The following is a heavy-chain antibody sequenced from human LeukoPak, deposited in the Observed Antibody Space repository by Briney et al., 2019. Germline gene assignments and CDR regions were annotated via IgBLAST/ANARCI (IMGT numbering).Heavy chain of an antibody. V-gene: IGHV1-8*01. J-gene: IGHJ5*02. CDR3: GKIGRLGRIEIFGVGPRGNWFEP. CDR2: MNPNSGNT. Sequence: GASVKVSCKASGYTFTSYDINWVRQATGQGLEWMGWMNPNSGNTGYAQKFHGRVTMTRNTSISTAYMELSSLIAEDTAVYYCGKIGRLGRIEIFGVGPRGNWFEPWGQGTLVTVSS. D-gene: IGHD3-3*01. CDR1: GYTFTSYD.